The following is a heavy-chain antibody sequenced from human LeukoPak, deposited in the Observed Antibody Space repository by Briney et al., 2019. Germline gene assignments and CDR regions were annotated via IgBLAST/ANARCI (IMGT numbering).Heavy chain of an antibody. CDR2: INHSGST. V-gene: IGHV4-34*01. J-gene: IGHJ4*02. CDR1: GGSFSGYY. Sequence: SETLSLTCAVYGGSFSGYYWSWIRQPPGKGLEWIGEINHSGSTNYNPSLKSRVTISVDTSKNQFSLKLSSVTAADTAVYYCARRARIVVVPAASSHYFDYWGQGTLVTVSS. CDR3: ARRARIVVVPAASSHYFDY. D-gene: IGHD2-2*01.